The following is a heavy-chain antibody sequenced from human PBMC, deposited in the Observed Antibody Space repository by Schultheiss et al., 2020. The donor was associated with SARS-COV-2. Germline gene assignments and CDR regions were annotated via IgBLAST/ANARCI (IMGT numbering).Heavy chain of an antibody. CDR1: GFTFSSYA. J-gene: IGHJ4*02. D-gene: IGHD6-6*01. CDR2: INSDGSST. Sequence: GGSLRLSCAASGFTFSSYAMSWVRQAPGKGLVWVSRINSDGSSTSYADSVKGRFTISRDNSKNTLYLQMNSLSADDTAIYYCARDRAYSSSSAIDHWGQGTLVTVSS. V-gene: IGHV3-23*01. CDR3: ARDRAYSSSSAIDH.